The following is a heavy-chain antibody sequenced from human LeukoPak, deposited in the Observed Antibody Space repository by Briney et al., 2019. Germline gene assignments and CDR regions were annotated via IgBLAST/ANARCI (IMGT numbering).Heavy chain of an antibody. Sequence: GGSLRLSCAASGFTFSSYSMNWVRQAPGKGLEWVSSIGSSSSYIYYADSVKGRFTISRDNAKNSLYLQMNSLRAEDTAVYYCAASTKHTAMVDYWGRGTLVTVSS. CDR1: GFTFSSYS. CDR2: IGSSSSYI. D-gene: IGHD5-18*01. J-gene: IGHJ4*02. CDR3: AASTKHTAMVDY. V-gene: IGHV3-21*01.